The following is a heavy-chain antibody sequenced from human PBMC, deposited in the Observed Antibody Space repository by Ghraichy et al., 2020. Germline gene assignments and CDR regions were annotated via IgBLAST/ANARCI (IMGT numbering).Heavy chain of an antibody. J-gene: IGHJ4*02. CDR3: ARDLVYCSAHTCKDY. CDR1: GFIFSTYT. Sequence: GGSLRLSCAASGFIFSTYTMHWVRQAPGKGLEWVAVISYDGTNDYYADSVQGRFTISRDNSKNTLYLQMNSLRADDTAVYYCARDLVYCSAHTCKDYWGQETLVAVSS. V-gene: IGHV3-30-3*01. CDR2: ISYDGTND. D-gene: IGHD2-15*01.